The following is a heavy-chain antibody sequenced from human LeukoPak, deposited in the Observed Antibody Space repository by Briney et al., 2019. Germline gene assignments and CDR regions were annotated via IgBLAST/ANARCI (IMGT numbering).Heavy chain of an antibody. D-gene: IGHD3-3*01. V-gene: IGHV4-59*01. J-gene: IGHJ2*01. CDR2: IYYSGST. Sequence: SETLSLTCTVSGGSISSYYWSWIRQPPGKGLEWIGYIYYSGSTNYNPSLKSRVTISVDTSKNQFSLKLSSVTAADTAVYYCARENFWSSSLVSLYWYFDLWGRGTLVTVSS. CDR3: ARENFWSSSLVSLYWYFDL. CDR1: GGSISSYY.